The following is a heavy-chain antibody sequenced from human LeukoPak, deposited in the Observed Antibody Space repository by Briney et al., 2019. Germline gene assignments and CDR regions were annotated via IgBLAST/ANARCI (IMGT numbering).Heavy chain of an antibody. CDR1: GYTLTVYY. D-gene: IGHD5-12*01. Sequence: GASVKLSCKASGYTLTVYYMHWVRQAPGQGLEWLGGINSHNGGAHYAPRFQGRVTITRDTSIDTAYMELTSVTSDDPAVYYCARDADLSTGYEKFDSWGQGTLVSVSS. V-gene: IGHV1-2*02. CDR2: INSHNGGA. CDR3: ARDADLSTGYEKFDS. J-gene: IGHJ4*02.